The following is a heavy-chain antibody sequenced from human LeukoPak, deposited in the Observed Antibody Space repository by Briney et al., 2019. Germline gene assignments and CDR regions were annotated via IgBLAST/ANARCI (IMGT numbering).Heavy chain of an antibody. D-gene: IGHD3-22*01. CDR1: GYTFTDYY. CDR2: IDPDSGGT. CDR3: AGEYYDSSGDKYAFNM. Sequence: GALVKVSCKASGYTFTDYYMHWVRQAPGQGLEWMGSIDPDSGGTKYAQNFQGRVLMTRDTSITTAYMELSILRSDDTAVYYCAGEYYDSSGDKYAFNMWGKGKMLTVSS. J-gene: IGHJ3*02. V-gene: IGHV1-2*02.